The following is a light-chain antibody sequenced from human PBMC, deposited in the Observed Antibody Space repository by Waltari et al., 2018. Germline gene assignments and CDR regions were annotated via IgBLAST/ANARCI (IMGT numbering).Light chain of an antibody. V-gene: IGKV3-15*01. J-gene: IGKJ2*01. CDR2: GAS. CDR3: QQYSNLLPYT. CDR1: QRVASY. Sequence: VLTQSPVTLSVSPGETVTLSCRASQRVASYLAWYQQKSGQAPRLLIYGASSKSTGVPARFSGGGSATEVTLTISSLQSEDFAVYYCQQYSNLLPYTFGQGTQLEIK.